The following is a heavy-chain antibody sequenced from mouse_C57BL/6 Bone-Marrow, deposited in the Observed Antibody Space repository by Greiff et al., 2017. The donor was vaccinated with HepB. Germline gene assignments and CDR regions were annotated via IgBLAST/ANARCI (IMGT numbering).Heavy chain of an antibody. D-gene: IGHD2-2*01. V-gene: IGHV1-81*01. J-gene: IGHJ1*03. CDR1: GYTFTSYG. CDR3: ARDGGVTTDWYFDV. Sequence: QVQLKESGAELARPGASVKLSCKASGYTFTSYGISWVKQRTGQGLEWIGEIYPRSGNTYYNEKFKGKATLTADKSSSTAYMELRSLTSEDSAVYFCARDGGVTTDWYFDVWGTGTTVTVSS. CDR2: IYPRSGNT.